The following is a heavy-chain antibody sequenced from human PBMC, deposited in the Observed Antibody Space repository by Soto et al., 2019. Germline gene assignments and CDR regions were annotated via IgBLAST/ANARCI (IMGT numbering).Heavy chain of an antibody. CDR1: GFTFDDYA. V-gene: IGHV3-43D*03. CDR2: ISWDGGST. J-gene: IGHJ4*02. CDR3: AKDLSDDFWSGYFDY. D-gene: IGHD3-3*01. Sequence: GGSLRLSCAASGFTFDDYAMHWVRQAPGKGLEWVSLISWDGGSTYYADSVKGRFTISRDNSKNSLYLQMNSLRAEDTALYYCAKDLSDDFWSGYFDYWGQGTLVTVSS.